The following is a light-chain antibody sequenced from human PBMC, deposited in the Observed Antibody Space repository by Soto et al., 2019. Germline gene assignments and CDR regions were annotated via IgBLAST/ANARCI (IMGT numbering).Light chain of an antibody. CDR2: DVS. Sequence: QAVLTQPASVSGGPGQLITISRTENNSDVAEYKYVSWYQQHPGRAPKLIIYDVSNRPSGVSNRFSGSKSGSTASLTISGLQAEDEADYYCSAYTTSIALYVFGAGTKVTVL. V-gene: IGLV2-14*03. CDR3: SAYTTSIALYV. CDR1: NSDVAEYKY. J-gene: IGLJ1*01.